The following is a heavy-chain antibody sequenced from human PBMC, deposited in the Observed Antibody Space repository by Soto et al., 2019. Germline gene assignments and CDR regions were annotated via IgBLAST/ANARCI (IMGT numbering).Heavy chain of an antibody. D-gene: IGHD6-13*01. CDR1: GFTFSSYA. V-gene: IGHV3-23*01. CDR2: ISGSGGST. CDR3: AKDGRSSSWTLKGGYYYGMDV. Sequence: PGGSLRLSCAASGFTFSSYAMSWVRQAPGRGLEWVSAISGSGGSTYYADSVKGRFAISRDNSKNTLYLQMNSLRAEDTAVYYCAKDGRSSSWTLKGGYYYGMDVWGQGTTVTVSS. J-gene: IGHJ6*02.